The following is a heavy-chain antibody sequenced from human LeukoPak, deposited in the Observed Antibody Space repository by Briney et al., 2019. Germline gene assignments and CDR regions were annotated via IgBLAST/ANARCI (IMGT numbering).Heavy chain of an antibody. CDR1: GFTFSSYA. Sequence: GGSLRLSCAASGFTFSSYAMHWVRQAPGKGLEWVAVLSYDGSNKYYADSVKGRFTISRDNSKNTLYLQMNSLRAEDTAVYYCARAITSRAYFQHWGQGTLVTASS. D-gene: IGHD3-10*01. CDR2: LSYDGSNK. V-gene: IGHV3-30-3*01. J-gene: IGHJ1*01. CDR3: ARAITSRAYFQH.